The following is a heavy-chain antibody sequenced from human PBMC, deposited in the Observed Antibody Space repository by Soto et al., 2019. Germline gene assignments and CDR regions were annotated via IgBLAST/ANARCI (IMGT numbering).Heavy chain of an antibody. CDR3: TRYVTYYNDSSRYFFDY. D-gene: IGHD3-22*01. CDR2: MYYRGNT. CDR1: GGSISTINYN. Sequence: SQTLPLTCTVSGGSISTINYNLDWFSQPPGNVLEWIGSMYYRGNTYYNPSLKSRVTISVETSKNQFSRKLRSVTAADTAVYDYTRYVTYYNDSSRYFFDYWGQGILVT. V-gene: IGHV4-39*01. J-gene: IGHJ4*02.